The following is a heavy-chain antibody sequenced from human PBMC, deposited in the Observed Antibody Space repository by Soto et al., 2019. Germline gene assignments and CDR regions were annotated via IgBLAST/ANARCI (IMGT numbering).Heavy chain of an antibody. J-gene: IGHJ4*01. D-gene: IGHD1-1*01. CDR3: AKDTPTTGKTFDY. CDR1: GFTFSSFA. CDR2: INKSGGST. Sequence: GGALRLSCAASGFTFSSFAMSWVRQAPGKGLEWVSTINKSGGSTYYADSVKGRFTISRDNSKNMLFLQINGLRAEDTAVYYCAKDTPTTGKTFDYWGRGTLFTVSS. V-gene: IGHV3-23*01.